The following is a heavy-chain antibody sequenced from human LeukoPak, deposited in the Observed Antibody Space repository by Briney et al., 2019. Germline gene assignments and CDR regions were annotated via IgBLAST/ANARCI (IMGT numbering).Heavy chain of an antibody. CDR3: ARRMYDIGWVLDY. CDR1: GGSLSSYY. J-gene: IGHJ4*02. CDR2: INDSGST. D-gene: IGHD6-19*01. Sequence: SETLSLTCAVYGGSLSSYYWSWIRQPPGKGLEWIGEINDSGSTNYSPSLKSRVSISLDTSKNQFSLKLRSVTAADTAIYYCARRMYDIGWVLDYSGQGALVTVSS. V-gene: IGHV4-34*01.